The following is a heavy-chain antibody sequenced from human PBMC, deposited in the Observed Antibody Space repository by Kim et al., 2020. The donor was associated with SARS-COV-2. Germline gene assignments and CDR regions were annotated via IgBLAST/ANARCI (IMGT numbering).Heavy chain of an antibody. Sequence: GGSLRLSCAVSGFTLSNYDMHWVRQATGKSLEWVSGIGNTGDTYYGVYVKGRFTISRENDKSALYLQMNNMRAGDTAMYYFTRGDSTGWSSWGQGTMVT. V-gene: IGHV3-13*04. D-gene: IGHD6-19*01. CDR1: GFTLSNYD. CDR3: TRGDSTGWSS. J-gene: IGHJ5*02. CDR2: IGNTGDT.